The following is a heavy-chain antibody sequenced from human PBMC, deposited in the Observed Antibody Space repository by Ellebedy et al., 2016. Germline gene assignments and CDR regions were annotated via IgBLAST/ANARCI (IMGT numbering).Heavy chain of an antibody. CDR1: GFTLRRYW. V-gene: IGHV3-74*01. D-gene: IGHD5-24*01. CDR2: IKGAGSPT. J-gene: IGHJ4*02. Sequence: GESLKISCAASGFTLRRYWMHWLRQAPGKGLVWVSRIKGAGSPTVYADSVRGRFTNSRDNARNTLYLQMDSLIVEDTAVYYCARDGDGYNFDYWGQGTLVTVSS. CDR3: ARDGDGYNFDY.